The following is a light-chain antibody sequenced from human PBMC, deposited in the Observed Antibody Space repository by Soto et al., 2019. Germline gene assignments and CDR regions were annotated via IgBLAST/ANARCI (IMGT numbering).Light chain of an antibody. CDR2: DAS. CDR1: QSVDSK. Sequence: EIVMTQSPATQSVSPAEKAIFASRASQSVDSKLAWYQHKLGQAPRLLIYDASTRATGIPARFSGSGSGTEFTLTISSLQSEDFAIYYCQQYYVWNTFGGGTKVDIK. CDR3: QQYYVWNT. V-gene: IGKV3D-15*01. J-gene: IGKJ4*01.